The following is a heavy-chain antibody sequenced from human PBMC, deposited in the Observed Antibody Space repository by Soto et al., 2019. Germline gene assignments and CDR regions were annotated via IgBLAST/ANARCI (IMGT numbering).Heavy chain of an antibody. CDR2: IDPSDSYT. CDR3: ARHRIIPYDSSGYPDY. V-gene: IGHV5-10-1*01. CDR1: GYRFTSYW. D-gene: IGHD3-22*01. Sequence: XGALKISGKGCGYRFTSYWISWVRQMPGKGLEWMGRIDPSDSYTNYSPSFQGHVTVSADKSISTAYLQWSSLKASETAMYYCARHRIIPYDSSGYPDYWGQGTLVTVSP. J-gene: IGHJ4*02.